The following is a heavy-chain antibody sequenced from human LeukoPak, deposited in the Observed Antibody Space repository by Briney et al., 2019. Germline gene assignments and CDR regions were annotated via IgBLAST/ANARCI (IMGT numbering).Heavy chain of an antibody. Sequence: PGGSLRLSCAASGFTFSNAWLTWVRQAPGKGLEWVGRIKSKTDGGTTDYAAPVKGRFTISRDDLRNTLYLQMNSLRAEDTAVYYCVSGSDDAFDIWGQGTMVTVSS. CDR3: VSGSDDAFDI. V-gene: IGHV3-15*01. D-gene: IGHD3-10*01. CDR1: GFTFSNAW. CDR2: IKSKTDGGTT. J-gene: IGHJ3*02.